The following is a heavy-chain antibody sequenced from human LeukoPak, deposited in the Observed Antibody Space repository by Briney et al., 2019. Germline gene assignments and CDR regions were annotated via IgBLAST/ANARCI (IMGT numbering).Heavy chain of an antibody. Sequence: GESLKISCKGSGYSFTNYWIDWVRQMPGKGLEWMVIIYPGDSDTRYSPSFRGQVSISADKSISTAYLQWSSLKASDTAMYYCATGSYSDYFDYWGQGTLVTVSS. D-gene: IGHD3-10*01. CDR2: IYPGDSDT. CDR3: ATGSYSDYFDY. CDR1: GYSFTNYW. J-gene: IGHJ4*02. V-gene: IGHV5-51*01.